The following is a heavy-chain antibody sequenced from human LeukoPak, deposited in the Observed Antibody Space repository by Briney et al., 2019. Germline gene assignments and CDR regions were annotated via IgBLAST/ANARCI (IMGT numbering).Heavy chain of an antibody. CDR2: IYYSGST. D-gene: IGHD3-10*01. CDR1: GGSISSYY. Sequence: SETLSLTCTVSGGSISSYYWSWIRQPPGKGLEWIGYIYYSGSTNYNPSLKSRVTISVDTSKNQFSLKLSSVTAADTAVYYCARYYGSGSGPYYFDYWGQGTLVTVSS. CDR3: ARYYGSGSGPYYFDY. V-gene: IGHV4-59*12. J-gene: IGHJ4*02.